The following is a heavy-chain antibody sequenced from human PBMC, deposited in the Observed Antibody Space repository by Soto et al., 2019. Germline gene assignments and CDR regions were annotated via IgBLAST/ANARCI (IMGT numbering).Heavy chain of an antibody. CDR1: GVTIRTYF. CDR3: VREAYIGYGHAIDH. Sequence: SGTLALTSAVSGVTIRTYFWSWIRQPPGKGLEWIGYNYHSGTTNYNPSLKSRVTISVYTSKNQFSLRLTSVTPADPDLYYCVREAYIGYGHAIDHWGQGILVTVS. D-gene: IGHD5-12*01. CDR2: NYHSGTT. V-gene: IGHV4-59*01. J-gene: IGHJ4*02.